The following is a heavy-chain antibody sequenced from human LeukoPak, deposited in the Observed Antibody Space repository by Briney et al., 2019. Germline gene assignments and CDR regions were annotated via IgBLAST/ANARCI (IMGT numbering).Heavy chain of an antibody. Sequence: PGASLRLSCAASGFTFSSYSMNWVRQAPGKGLEWVSSISSSSSYIYYADSVKGRFTISRDNAKNSLYLQMNSLRAEDTAVYYCARVGYGDLYYFDYWGQGTLVTVSS. CDR2: ISSSSSYI. D-gene: IGHD4-17*01. CDR1: GFTFSSYS. CDR3: ARVGYGDLYYFDY. J-gene: IGHJ4*02. V-gene: IGHV3-21*01.